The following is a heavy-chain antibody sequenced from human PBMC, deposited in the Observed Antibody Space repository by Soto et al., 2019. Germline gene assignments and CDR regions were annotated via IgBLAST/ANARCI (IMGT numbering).Heavy chain of an antibody. V-gene: IGHV3-30-3*01. CDR2: ISYDGSNK. D-gene: IGHD6-6*01. J-gene: IGHJ4*02. CDR3: ARVRQLGDFDY. Sequence: QVQLVESGGGVVQPGRSLRLSCAASGFTFSSYAMHWVRQAPGKGLEWVAVISYDGSNKYYADSVKGRFTISRDNSKNTLYLQMNSLRAEDMAVYYCARVRQLGDFDYWGQGTLVTVSS. CDR1: GFTFSSYA.